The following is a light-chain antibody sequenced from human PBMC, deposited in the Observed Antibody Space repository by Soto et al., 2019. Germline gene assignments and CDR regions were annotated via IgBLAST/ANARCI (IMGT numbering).Light chain of an antibody. Sequence: DIEMTQSPSSLSASVGDRVTITCRAGQDVVNYLNWYQQKPGKAPRLLIYAASSLQSGVPSRFSGSGSGTTFTLTITDLQPEDAATYYCQQSRTTAYTFAQGTKVDIK. CDR2: AAS. CDR3: QQSRTTAYT. J-gene: IGKJ2*01. V-gene: IGKV1-39*01. CDR1: QDVVNY.